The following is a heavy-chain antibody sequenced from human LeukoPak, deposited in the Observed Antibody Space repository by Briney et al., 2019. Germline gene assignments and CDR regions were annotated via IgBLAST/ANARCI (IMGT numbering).Heavy chain of an antibody. CDR3: ARDLGYSGYGLDY. D-gene: IGHD5-12*01. CDR2: IGVNT. CDR1: GFTFSNYA. Sequence: GGSLRLSCAASGFTFSNYAMSWVRQAPGKGLEWVSAIGVNTYYTDSVKGRFDISRDNAKNTLYPQMNRLRAEDTAVDYCARDLGYSGYGLDYWGQGTLVTVSS. J-gene: IGHJ4*02. V-gene: IGHV3-23*01.